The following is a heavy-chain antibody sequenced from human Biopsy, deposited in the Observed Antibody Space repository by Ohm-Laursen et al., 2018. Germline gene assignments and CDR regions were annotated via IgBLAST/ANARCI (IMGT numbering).Heavy chain of an antibody. CDR3: ARHPTGFWFDP. CDR1: GGSISSSTPYY. CDR2: IYNTETT. J-gene: IGHJ5*02. V-gene: IGHV4-39*01. Sequence: SETLSLTCTVSGGSISSSTPYYWAWLRQPPGKGLEWIGSIYNTETTFYNPSLKGRVTISVDTSTNQFSLKVSSVTAADTALYFCARHPTGFWFDPWGHGTLVTVSS.